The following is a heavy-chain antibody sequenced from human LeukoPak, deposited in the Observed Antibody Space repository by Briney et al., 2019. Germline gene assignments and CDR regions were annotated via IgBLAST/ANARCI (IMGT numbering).Heavy chain of an antibody. V-gene: IGHV3-23*01. D-gene: IGHD3-3*01. CDR1: GFTFSSYA. CDR3: AKYYDFWRTYYMDV. Sequence: GVLRLSCAASGFTFSSYAMSWVRQAPGKGLEWVSAISGRGGSTYYADSVKGRFTISRDNSKNTLYLQMNSLRAEDTAVYCCAKYYDFWRTYYMDVWGKGTTVTVSS. CDR2: ISGRGGST. J-gene: IGHJ6*03.